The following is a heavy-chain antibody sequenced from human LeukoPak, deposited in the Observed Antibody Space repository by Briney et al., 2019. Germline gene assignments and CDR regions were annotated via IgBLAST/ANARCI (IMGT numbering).Heavy chain of an antibody. CDR1: GYTFTSYA. Sequence: ASVKVSCKASGYTFTSYAMHWVRQAPGQRLEWMGWINASNGNTKYSQKFQGRVTITRDTSASTAYMELSSLRSEDTAVYYCATQTIYDEDAFDIWGQGTMVTVSS. D-gene: IGHD3-16*01. CDR2: INASNGNT. V-gene: IGHV1-3*01. CDR3: ATQTIYDEDAFDI. J-gene: IGHJ3*02.